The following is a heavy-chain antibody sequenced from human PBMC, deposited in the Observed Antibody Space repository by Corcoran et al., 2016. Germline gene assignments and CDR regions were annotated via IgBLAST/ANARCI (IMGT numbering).Heavy chain of an antibody. V-gene: IGHV1-18*01. CDR2: ISAYNGNT. CDR3: ARVLSVAMFGVVQYGMDV. CDR1: GYTFTSYG. D-gene: IGHD3-3*01. J-gene: IGHJ6*02. Sequence: QVQLVQSGAEVKKPGASVKVSCTASGYTFTSYGISWVRQAPGQGLEWMGWISAYNGNTNYAQKLQGRVTMTTDSSTSTAYMELRSLRSDDTAVYYCARVLSVAMFGVVQYGMDVGGQGTTVTVSS.